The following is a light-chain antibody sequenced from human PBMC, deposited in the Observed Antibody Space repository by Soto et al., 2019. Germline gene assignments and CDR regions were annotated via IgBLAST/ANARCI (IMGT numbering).Light chain of an antibody. CDR3: SSYTSSSTLYV. V-gene: IGLV2-14*01. CDR1: SSDIGGYNY. J-gene: IGLJ1*01. Sequence: QSVLTQPASVSGSPGQSITISCAGTSSDIGGYNYVSWYQQHPGKAPKVMIYEVSNRPSGVSNRFSGSKSGNTASLTISGLQAADEADYYCSSYTSSSTLYVFGTGTKLTVL. CDR2: EVS.